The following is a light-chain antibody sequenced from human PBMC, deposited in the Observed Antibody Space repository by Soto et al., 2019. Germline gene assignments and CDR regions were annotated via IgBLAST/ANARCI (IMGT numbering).Light chain of an antibody. CDR2: GAS. Sequence: EIVLTQSPCTLSLSPGESATLSCRASQSVSSSYLAWYQQKPGQAPRLLIYGASSRATGIPDRFSGSGSGTDFTLTISRLEPEDFAVYYCQQYGSSRITFGQGTRLEIK. CDR1: QSVSSSY. CDR3: QQYGSSRIT. V-gene: IGKV3-20*01. J-gene: IGKJ5*01.